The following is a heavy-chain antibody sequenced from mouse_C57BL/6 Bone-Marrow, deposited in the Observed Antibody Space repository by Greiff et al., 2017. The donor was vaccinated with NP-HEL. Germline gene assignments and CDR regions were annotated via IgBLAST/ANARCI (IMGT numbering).Heavy chain of an antibody. CDR2: IYPRSGHT. V-gene: IGHV1-81*01. CDR1: GYTFTSYG. CDR3: ARSHYYGSSPYYFDY. J-gene: IGHJ2*01. D-gene: IGHD1-1*01. Sequence: QVQLQPSGAELARPGASVKLSCKASGYTFTSYGISWVKQRTGQGLEWIGEIYPRSGHTYYNEKFKGKATLTAAKSASTAYMELRSLTSEDSAVYVCARSHYYGSSPYYFDYWGQGTTLTVSS.